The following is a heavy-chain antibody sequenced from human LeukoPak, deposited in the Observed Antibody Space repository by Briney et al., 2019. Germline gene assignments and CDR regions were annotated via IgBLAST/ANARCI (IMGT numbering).Heavy chain of an antibody. V-gene: IGHV3-21*01. J-gene: IGHJ5*02. D-gene: IGHD1-14*01. CDR3: ASGPTGFA. CDR1: GFTFSSYS. Sequence: GGSLRLSSAASGFTFSSYSMNWVRQAPGKGLEWVSSISSSSSYIYYADSVKGRFTISRDNAKNTLYLQMNSLRAEDTAVYFCASGPTGFAWGQGTLVTVSS. CDR2: ISSSSSYI.